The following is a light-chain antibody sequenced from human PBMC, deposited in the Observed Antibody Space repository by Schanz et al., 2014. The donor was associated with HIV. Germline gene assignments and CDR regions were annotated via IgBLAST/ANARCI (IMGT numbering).Light chain of an antibody. CDR1: SSDVGAYDY. J-gene: IGLJ2*01. Sequence: QSALTQPPSASGSPGQSVTISCTGTSSDVGAYDYVSWYQQYPGKAPKLIIFEVNNRPSGVPDRFSGSKSGNTASLTISGLQAEDEADYYCCSYAGSSTLLFGGGTKLTVL. CDR3: CSYAGSSTLL. V-gene: IGLV2-8*01. CDR2: EVN.